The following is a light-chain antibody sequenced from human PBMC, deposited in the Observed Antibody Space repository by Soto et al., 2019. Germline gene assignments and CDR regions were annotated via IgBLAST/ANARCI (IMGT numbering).Light chain of an antibody. J-gene: IGLJ1*01. CDR3: SSYTSSSTLLYV. Sequence: QSALTQPASVSGSPGQSITISCTGTSRDVGGYNYVSWYQQHPGKAPKVMIYEVNNRPSGVSDRFSGSKSGNTASLTISGLQAEDEADYYCSSYTSSSTLLYVFGTGTKLTVL. CDR2: EVN. CDR1: SRDVGGYNY. V-gene: IGLV2-14*01.